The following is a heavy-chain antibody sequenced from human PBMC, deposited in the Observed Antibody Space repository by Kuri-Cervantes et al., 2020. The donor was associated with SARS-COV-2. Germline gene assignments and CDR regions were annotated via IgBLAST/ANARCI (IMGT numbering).Heavy chain of an antibody. V-gene: IGHV1-24*01. D-gene: IGHD1-1*01. CDR2: FDPEDGET. CDR3: ARGRFNWNDGSYYFDY. J-gene: IGHJ4*02. CDR1: GYTLTELS. Sequence: ASVKVSCKVSGYTLTELSMHWVRQAPGKGLEWMGGFDPEDGETIYAQKFQGRVTMTEDTSTDTAYMELSSLRSEDTAVYYCARGRFNWNDGSYYFDYWGQGTLVTVSS.